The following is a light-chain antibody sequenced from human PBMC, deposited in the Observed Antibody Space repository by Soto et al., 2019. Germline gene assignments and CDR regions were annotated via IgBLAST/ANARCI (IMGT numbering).Light chain of an antibody. V-gene: IGKV1-5*03. CDR3: QHYNNYPYT. J-gene: IGKJ2*01. CDR1: QFISSW. CDR2: RAS. Sequence: DIQVTQSPSTLSASVGDRVTITCRASQFISSWLAWYQQKPGKAPKLLIYRASTLESGVSSRFSGSGSGTEFTLTISGLQPDDFATYYCQHYNNYPYTFGQGTNLEI.